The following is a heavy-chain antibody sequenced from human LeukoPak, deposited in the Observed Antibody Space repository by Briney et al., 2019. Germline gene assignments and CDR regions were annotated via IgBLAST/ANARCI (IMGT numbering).Heavy chain of an antibody. CDR2: ISDSGGST. Sequence: GGSLRLSCAAPGSTFSTYSMNWVRQAPGKGLEWISAISDSGGSTYDADSVKGRFTISRDNSKNTLYLQMNSLRAEDTAVYYCAKDTSIGRYCTNGVCSPFDYWGQGTLVTVSS. D-gene: IGHD2-8*01. CDR1: GSTFSTYS. CDR3: AKDTSIGRYCTNGVCSPFDY. J-gene: IGHJ4*02. V-gene: IGHV3-23*01.